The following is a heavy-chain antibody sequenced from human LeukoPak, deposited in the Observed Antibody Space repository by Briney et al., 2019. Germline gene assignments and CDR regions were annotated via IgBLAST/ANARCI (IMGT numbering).Heavy chain of an antibody. CDR2: IYHSGST. V-gene: IGHV4-4*02. J-gene: IGHJ3*02. Sequence: PSGTLSLTCAVSGGSISSSNWWSWVRQPPGKGLEWIGEIYHSGSTNYNPSLKSRVTISVDTSKNQFSLKLSSVTAADTAVYYCARVPGIAVAGKAVNAFDIWGQGTMVTVSS. CDR1: GGSISSSNW. CDR3: ARVPGIAVAGKAVNAFDI. D-gene: IGHD6-19*01.